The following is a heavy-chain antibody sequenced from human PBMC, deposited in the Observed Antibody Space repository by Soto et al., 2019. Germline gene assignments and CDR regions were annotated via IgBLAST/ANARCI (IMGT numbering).Heavy chain of an antibody. CDR3: AARITIFGVANDAFDI. J-gene: IGHJ3*02. Sequence: GASVKVSCKASGYTFTGYYMHWVRQAPGQGLEWMGWINPNSGGTNYAQKFQGWVTMTRDTSISTAYMELSRLRSDDTAVYYCAARITIFGVANDAFDIWGQGTMVTVSS. D-gene: IGHD3-3*01. V-gene: IGHV1-2*04. CDR2: INPNSGGT. CDR1: GYTFTGYY.